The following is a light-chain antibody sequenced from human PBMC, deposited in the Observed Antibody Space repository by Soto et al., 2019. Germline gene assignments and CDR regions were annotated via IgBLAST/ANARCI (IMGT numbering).Light chain of an antibody. J-gene: IGKJ4*01. CDR2: GAS. CDR1: QDISSY. CDR3: QQYYSYPPFT. V-gene: IGKV1-8*01. Sequence: AIRMTQSPSSLSASTGDRVTITCRASQDISSYLAWYQQKPGKAPKLLIFGASTLQSGVPSRFSGSGSGTDFILTISCLQSEDFATYYCQQYYSYPPFTFGGGTKVEIK.